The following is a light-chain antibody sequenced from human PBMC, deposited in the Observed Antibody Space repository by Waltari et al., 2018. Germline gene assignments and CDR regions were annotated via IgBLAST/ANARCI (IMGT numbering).Light chain of an antibody. CDR2: WVF. CDR3: MQGTRWPYT. Sequence: VMTQSPVSLSVTLGQAASISCKSSQSLVPVDGNTYLNWFHQRPGQSPRRLIYWVFNRDSGVPDRFSGSGSGTDFTLRISRVEAEYFGVYYCMQGTRWPYTFGQGTQLDIK. J-gene: IGKJ2*01. CDR1: QSLVPVDGNTY. V-gene: IGKV2-30*02.